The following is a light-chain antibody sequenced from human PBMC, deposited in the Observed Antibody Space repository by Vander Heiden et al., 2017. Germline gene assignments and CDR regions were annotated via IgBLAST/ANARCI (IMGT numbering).Light chain of an antibody. J-gene: IGLJ3*02. CDR2: QRD. V-gene: IGLV3-1*01. CDR3: QAWDSFSFTAP. CDR1: ELGDKE. Sequence: SNELTQPHSVCVSARQKAKITCFGDELGDKEVYWYQQKPGQSPALVIYQRDRRPSGIPDRISGSISGNTATLIISGTQAMDEAEYYCQAWDSFSFTAPFGGGTKLTVL.